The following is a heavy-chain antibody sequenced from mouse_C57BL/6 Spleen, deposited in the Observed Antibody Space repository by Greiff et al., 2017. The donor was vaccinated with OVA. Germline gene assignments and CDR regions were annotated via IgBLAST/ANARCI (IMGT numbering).Heavy chain of an antibody. J-gene: IGHJ3*01. V-gene: IGHV2-2*01. Sequence: QVQLKESGPGLVQPSQTLSITCTASGFSLTSYGVHWVRQSPGKGLEWLGVIWSGGSTDYNAAIIARLSINKDNSNSQVFFKMNSLQADDTAIYYCARSRLGEAWFAYWGQGTLVTVSA. CDR2: IWSGGST. CDR3: ARSRLGEAWFAY. D-gene: IGHD3-2*02. CDR1: GFSLTSYG.